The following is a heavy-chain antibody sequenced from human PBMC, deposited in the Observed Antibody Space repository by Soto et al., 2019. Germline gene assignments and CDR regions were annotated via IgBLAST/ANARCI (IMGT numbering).Heavy chain of an antibody. V-gene: IGHV3-23*04. Sequence: VQLVESGGGLVKPGGSLRLSCAASGFTFNNYAMSWVRQAPEKGLEWVSTISGSGSSTYYADSVKGRFTISRDNSKNTLYLQVNSLRAEDTAVYYCAKGVSGSYPYWFDPWGQGTLVSVSS. D-gene: IGHD1-26*01. CDR3: AKGVSGSYPYWFDP. CDR1: GFTFNNYA. CDR2: ISGSGSST. J-gene: IGHJ5*02.